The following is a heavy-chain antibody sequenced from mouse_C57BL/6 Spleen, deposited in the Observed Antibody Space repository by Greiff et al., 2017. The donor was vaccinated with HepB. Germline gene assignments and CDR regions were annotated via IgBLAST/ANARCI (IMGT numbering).Heavy chain of an antibody. CDR2: IDPSDSET. CDR3: ARDGGYDGGYAMDY. CDR1: GYTFTSYW. V-gene: IGHV1-52*01. D-gene: IGHD2-2*01. J-gene: IGHJ4*01. Sequence: VQLQQPGAELVRPGSSVKLSCKASGYTFTSYWMHWVKQRPIQGLEWIGNIDPSDSETHYNQKFKDKATLTVDKSSSTAYMQLSSLTSEDSAVYYCARDGGYDGGYAMDYWGQGTSVTVSS.